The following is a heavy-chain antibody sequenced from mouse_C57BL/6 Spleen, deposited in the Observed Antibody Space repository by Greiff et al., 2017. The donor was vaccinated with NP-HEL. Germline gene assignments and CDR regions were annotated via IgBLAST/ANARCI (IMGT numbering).Heavy chain of an antibody. D-gene: IGHD1-1*01. CDR1: GYSITSGYY. Sequence: EVQVVESGPGLVKPSQSLSLTCSVTGYSITSGYYWNWIRQFPGNKLEWMGYISYDGSNNYNPSLKNRISITRDTSKNQFFLKLNSVTTEDTATYYCARSRITITTVEYYFDYWGQGTTLTVSS. J-gene: IGHJ2*01. CDR2: ISYDGSN. CDR3: ARSRITITTVEYYFDY. V-gene: IGHV3-6*01.